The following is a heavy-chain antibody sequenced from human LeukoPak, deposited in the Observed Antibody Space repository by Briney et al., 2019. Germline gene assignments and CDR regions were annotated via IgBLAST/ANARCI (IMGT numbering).Heavy chain of an antibody. CDR2: IYYSGST. V-gene: IGHV4-39*02. Sequence: SETLSLXCTVSGGSISSSSYYWGWIRQPPGKGLECIGSIYYSGSTYYNPSLKSRVTISVDTSKNQFSLKLSSVTAADTAVYYCARDSSSSPYFDYWGQGTLVTVSS. CDR1: GGSISSSSYY. J-gene: IGHJ4*02. D-gene: IGHD6-13*01. CDR3: ARDSSSSPYFDY.